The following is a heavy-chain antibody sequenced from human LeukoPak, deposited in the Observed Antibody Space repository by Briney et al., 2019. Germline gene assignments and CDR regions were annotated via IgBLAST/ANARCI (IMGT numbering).Heavy chain of an antibody. CDR2: INHSGST. Sequence: SETLSLTCAVYGGSFSGYYWSWIRQPPGKGLEWIGEINHSGSTNYNPSLKSRVTISVDTSKNQFSLKLSSVTAADTAVYYCARSDAVAVDYWGQGTLVTVSS. CDR1: GGSFSGYY. V-gene: IGHV4-34*01. D-gene: IGHD6-19*01. J-gene: IGHJ4*02. CDR3: ARSDAVAVDY.